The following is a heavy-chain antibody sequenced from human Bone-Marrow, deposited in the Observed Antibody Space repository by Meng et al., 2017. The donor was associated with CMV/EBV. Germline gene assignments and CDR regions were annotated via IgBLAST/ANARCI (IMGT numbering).Heavy chain of an antibody. CDR3: AKGMGGGFWSVDLFDY. D-gene: IGHD3-3*01. Sequence: SLKVSCASSGFTYDDYAMHWVRQAPGKGLVWVSGISWDSGSIAYADSVKGRFTISRDNAKSSLYLQMNSLRAEDTAVYYCAKGMGGGFWSVDLFDYWGQGALVTVSP. J-gene: IGHJ4*02. V-gene: IGHV3-9*01. CDR1: GFTYDDYA. CDR2: ISWDSGSI.